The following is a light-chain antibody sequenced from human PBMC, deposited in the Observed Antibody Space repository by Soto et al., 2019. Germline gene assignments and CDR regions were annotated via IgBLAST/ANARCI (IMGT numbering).Light chain of an antibody. V-gene: IGKV1-39*01. CDR1: QNIIRY. CDR3: QQSFSPPYT. Sequence: DIQMTQSPSSLSASVGDRVTITCRASQNIIRYLNWYQQKSAKAPNLLIYDASSLQSGVPSRFSGSGSGTDFTVTISSLQPEDFTTYYCQQSFSPPYTFGQGTKLEMK. CDR2: DAS. J-gene: IGKJ2*01.